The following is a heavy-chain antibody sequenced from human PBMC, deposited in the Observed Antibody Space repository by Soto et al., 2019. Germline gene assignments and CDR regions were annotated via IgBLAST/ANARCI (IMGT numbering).Heavy chain of an antibody. Sequence: GGSLRLSCAASGFTLSSYGMHWVRQAPGKGLEWVAVISYDGSNKYYADSVKGRFTISRDNSKNTLYLQMNSLRAEDTAVYYCARVGYSSGWYNYWGQGTLVTVSS. D-gene: IGHD6-19*01. V-gene: IGHV3-30*03. CDR1: GFTLSSYG. CDR3: ARVGYSSGWYNY. J-gene: IGHJ4*02. CDR2: ISYDGSNK.